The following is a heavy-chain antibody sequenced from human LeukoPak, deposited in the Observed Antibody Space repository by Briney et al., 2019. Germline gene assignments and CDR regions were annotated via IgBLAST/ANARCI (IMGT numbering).Heavy chain of an antibody. CDR1: GYSFTSYW. Sequence: GESLKISCKGSGYSFTSYWIGWVRRMPGKGLEWMGIIYPGDSDTRYSPSFQGQVTISADKSISTAYLQWSSLKASDTAMYYCARRVVVVVGSEGFDPWGQGTLVTVSS. CDR3: ARRVVVVVGSEGFDP. J-gene: IGHJ5*02. D-gene: IGHD2-15*01. V-gene: IGHV5-51*01. CDR2: IYPGDSDT.